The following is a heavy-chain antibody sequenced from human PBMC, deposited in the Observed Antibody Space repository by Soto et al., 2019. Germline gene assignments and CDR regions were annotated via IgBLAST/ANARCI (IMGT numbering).Heavy chain of an antibody. CDR1: GSSISNYY. D-gene: IGHD3-9*01. CDR3: VRDYPLTGFDX. J-gene: IGHJ4*02. CDR2: VYYSGST. Sequence: PSETLSLTCTVSGSSISNYYWTWVRKPPGKGLEWIGYVYYSGSTNYNHSLESRVTISIDASKNQFYLKMKSVTAADTAVSYCVRDYPLTGFDXWGQGALVSVSX. V-gene: IGHV4-59*01.